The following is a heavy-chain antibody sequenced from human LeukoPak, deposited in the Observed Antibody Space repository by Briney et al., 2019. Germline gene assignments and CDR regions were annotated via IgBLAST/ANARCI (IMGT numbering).Heavy chain of an antibody. Sequence: GGSLRLSCAASGFTFSSYTVHWVRQAPGKGLEWVALISYNDNNKSYAGSVKGRFTISRDNSKNTVYLQMNSLRTEDTAVYYCARGEGLTYSSSWSYCDYWGQGTLVIVSS. CDR1: GFTFSSYT. J-gene: IGHJ4*02. D-gene: IGHD6-13*01. CDR2: ISYNDNNK. CDR3: ARGEGLTYSSSWSYCDY. V-gene: IGHV3-30-3*01.